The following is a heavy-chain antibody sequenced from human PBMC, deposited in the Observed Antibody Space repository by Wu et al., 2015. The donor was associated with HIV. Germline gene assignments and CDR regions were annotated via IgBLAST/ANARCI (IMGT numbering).Heavy chain of an antibody. J-gene: IGHJ1*01. Sequence: QVQLVQSGAEMKKPGASVNISCKASGYTFTANYIHWVRQAPGQGLEWMGLINPGIGSTYYAEKFQGRVTMTRDTSTSTVNMQLGTLTSEDTAVYYCVRTAYCETDPCKGWVFQHWGQGTLVIVSS. D-gene: IGHD2-21*01. V-gene: IGHV1-46*01. CDR1: GYTFTANY. CDR3: VRTAYCETDPCKGWVFQH. CDR2: INPGIGST.